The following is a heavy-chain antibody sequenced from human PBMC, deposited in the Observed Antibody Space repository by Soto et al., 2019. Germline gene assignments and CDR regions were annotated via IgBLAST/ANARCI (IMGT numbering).Heavy chain of an antibody. Sequence: SETLSLTCTVSGGSISSSSYYWGWIRQPPGKGLEWIGSIYYSGSTYYNPSLKSRVTISVDTSKNQFSLKLSSVTAADTAVYYCVQSAAAGVKIDYWGQGTLVPVSS. CDR2: IYYSGST. D-gene: IGHD6-13*01. J-gene: IGHJ4*02. V-gene: IGHV4-39*01. CDR1: GGSISSSSYY. CDR3: VQSAAAGVKIDY.